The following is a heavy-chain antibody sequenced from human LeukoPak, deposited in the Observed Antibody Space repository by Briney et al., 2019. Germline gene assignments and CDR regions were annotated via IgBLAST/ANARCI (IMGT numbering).Heavy chain of an antibody. D-gene: IGHD2-15*01. CDR2: IHISGST. CDR1: GGFIRNYY. Sequence: SETLSLTCTVSGGFIRNYYWNWIRQSAGKGLELIGRIHISGSTNSNPSLKSRVTMSVDTSKNQFSLRLSSRTAADTAVYYCARGAVRSTPHVAFDIWGKGTIVT. J-gene: IGHJ3*02. V-gene: IGHV4-4*07. CDR3: ARGAVRSTPHVAFDI.